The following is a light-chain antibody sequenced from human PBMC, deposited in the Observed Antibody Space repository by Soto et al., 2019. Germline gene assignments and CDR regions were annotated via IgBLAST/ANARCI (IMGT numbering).Light chain of an antibody. Sequence: DIQMTQSPSSLSSSLGDRVTITCRASHSMSSYLNWCQQKPGKAPKLLIYAASSLQNGVPSRFSRSGSETRFALNVRSLKPEDFATDCCQQNYSTPWTLAQGTK. CDR3: QQNYSTPWT. J-gene: IGKJ1*01. CDR2: AAS. CDR1: HSMSSY. V-gene: IGKV1-39*01.